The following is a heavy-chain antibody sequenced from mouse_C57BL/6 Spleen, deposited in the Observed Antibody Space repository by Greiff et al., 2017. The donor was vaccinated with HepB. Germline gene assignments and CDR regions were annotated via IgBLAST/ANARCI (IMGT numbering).Heavy chain of an antibody. Sequence: VQLQQSGPVLVKPGASVKMSCKASGYTFTDYYMNWVKQSHGKSLEWIGVINPYNGGTSYNQKFKGKATLTVDKSSSTAYMELNSLTSEDSAVYYCARSTGLAWFAYWGQGTLVTVSA. J-gene: IGHJ3*01. CDR3: ARSTGLAWFAY. CDR2: INPYNGGT. D-gene: IGHD2-13*01. V-gene: IGHV1-19*01. CDR1: GYTFTDYY.